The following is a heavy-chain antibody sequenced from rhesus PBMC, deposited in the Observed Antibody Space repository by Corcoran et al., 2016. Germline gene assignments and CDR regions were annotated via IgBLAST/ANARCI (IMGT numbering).Heavy chain of an antibody. J-gene: IGHJ4*01. CDR1: GDTFIDYY. CDR2: LEPEDDGT. D-gene: IGHD2-27*01. V-gene: IGHV1-111*02. Sequence: EVQLVQSGAEVKTPGASVKISCKASGDTFIDYYLHWVRQAPGKGLEWKGLLEPEDDGTDDAQIFQDRLTITADTSTDTAYMELSSLRSEDTAMYYCAIRLSTSVFGDDWGQGVLVTVSS. CDR3: AIRLSTSVFGDD.